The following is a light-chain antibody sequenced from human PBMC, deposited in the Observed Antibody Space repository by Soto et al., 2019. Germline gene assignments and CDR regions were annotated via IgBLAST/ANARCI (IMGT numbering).Light chain of an antibody. CDR2: EIS. V-gene: IGLV2-14*01. Sequence: QSALTQPASVSGSPGQSITISCSGTSSDVGGYIYVSWYQQQPGKAPKLIIYEISNRPSGVSNRFSGSKSGNTASLTISGLQAEDEGDYYCSSYTSSDTPYVLFGGGTKVTVL. CDR3: SSYTSSDTPYVL. CDR1: SSDVGGYIY. J-gene: IGLJ2*01.